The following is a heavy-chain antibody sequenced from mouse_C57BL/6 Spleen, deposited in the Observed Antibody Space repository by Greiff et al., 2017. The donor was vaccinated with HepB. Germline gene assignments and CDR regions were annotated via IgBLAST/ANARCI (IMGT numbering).Heavy chain of an antibody. CDR3: ARLFYDGYYEWYFDV. D-gene: IGHD2-3*01. CDR1: GYTFTSYW. V-gene: IGHV1-55*01. Sequence: VQLQQPGAELVKPGASVKMSCKASGYTFTSYWITWVKQRPGQGLEWIGDIYPGSGSTNYNEKFKSKATLTVDTSSSTAYMQLSSLTSEDSAVYYCARLFYDGYYEWYFDVWGTGTTVTVSS. CDR2: IYPGSGST. J-gene: IGHJ1*03.